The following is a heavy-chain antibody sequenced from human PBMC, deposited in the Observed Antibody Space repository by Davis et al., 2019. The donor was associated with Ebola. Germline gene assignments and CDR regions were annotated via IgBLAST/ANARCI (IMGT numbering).Heavy chain of an antibody. Sequence: AASVNVSCKASGYTFTNYYMHWVRQAPGQGLEWMGMINPNDGRTIYAQKFQGRVTVTRDTSTTTVYMDLSSLRSEDTALYYCTTPGGQDRGYDVFEIWDQGTMVTVSS. J-gene: IGHJ3*02. CDR3: TTPGGQDRGYDVFEI. D-gene: IGHD5-12*01. CDR1: GYTFTNYY. V-gene: IGHV1-46*03. CDR2: INPNDGRT.